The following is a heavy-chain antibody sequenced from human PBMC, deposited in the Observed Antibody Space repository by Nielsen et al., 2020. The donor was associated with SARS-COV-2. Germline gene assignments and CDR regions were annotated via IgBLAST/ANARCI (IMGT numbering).Heavy chain of an antibody. J-gene: IGHJ4*02. CDR3: ASDPSYASSWLHYFDF. V-gene: IGHV3-48*02. Sequence: GGSLRLSCAASGFTFNTYAMNWVRQAPGKGLEWVAYTSASSANIHYAASVNGRFTVSRDNAKNSLYLQMNNLRDEDTAVYYCASDPSYASSWLHYFDFWGQGTLVTVSS. CDR1: GFTFNTYA. D-gene: IGHD5-12*01. CDR2: TSASSANI.